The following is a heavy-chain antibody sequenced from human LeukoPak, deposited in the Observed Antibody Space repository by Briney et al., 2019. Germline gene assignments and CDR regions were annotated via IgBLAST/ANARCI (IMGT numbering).Heavy chain of an antibody. CDR1: GYTFTSYG. CDR3: ARGGPGWDSSSWYNY. Sequence: ASVKVSCKASGYTFTSYGISWVRQAPEQGLEWMGWISAYNGNRNYAQKLQGRVTMTTDTSTSTAYMELRGLRSDDTAVYYCARGGPGWDSSSWYNYWGQGTLVTVSS. V-gene: IGHV1-18*01. D-gene: IGHD6-13*01. CDR2: ISAYNGNR. J-gene: IGHJ4*02.